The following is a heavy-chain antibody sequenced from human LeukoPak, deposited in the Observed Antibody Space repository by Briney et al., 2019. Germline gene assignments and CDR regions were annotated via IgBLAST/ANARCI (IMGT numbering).Heavy chain of an antibody. V-gene: IGHV4-59*01. CDR2: IYYSGST. J-gene: IGHJ4*02. D-gene: IGHD4-17*01. CDR1: GGSISSYY. CDR3: ARDTAVGYGERQ. Sequence: SETLSLTCTVSGGSISSYYWSWIRQPPGKGLEWIGYIYYSGSTNYNPSPKSRVTISVDTSKNQFSLKLSSVTAADTAVYYCARDTAVGYGERQGGQETVVTVS.